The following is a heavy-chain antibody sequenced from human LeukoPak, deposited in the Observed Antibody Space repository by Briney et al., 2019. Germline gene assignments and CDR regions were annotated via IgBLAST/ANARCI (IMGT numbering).Heavy chain of an antibody. CDR1: GGSISSSSYY. J-gene: IGHJ4*02. Sequence: SETLSLTCTVSGGSISSSSYYWGWIRQPPGKGLEWIGSIYYSGSTYYNPSLKSRDTISVDTSKNQFSLKLSSVTAADTAVYYCARHPGGPDSSGYWILPVIGSWGQGTLVTVSS. V-gene: IGHV4-39*01. CDR3: ARHPGGPDSSGYWILPVIGS. CDR2: IYYSGST. D-gene: IGHD3-22*01.